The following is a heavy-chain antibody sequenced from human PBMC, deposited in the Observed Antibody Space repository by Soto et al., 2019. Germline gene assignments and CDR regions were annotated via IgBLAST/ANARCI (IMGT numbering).Heavy chain of an antibody. J-gene: IGHJ3*02. Sequence: WWSLRLSCAASVFTFSTYVMSWVRQAPGKGLEWVSTITGSGGSTYSADSVKGRFTISRDNSKKTLYLQMNSLRAEDTAIYYCAKHHYFHDVFDIWGQGTMVTVSS. D-gene: IGHD1-26*01. V-gene: IGHV3-23*01. CDR3: AKHHYFHDVFDI. CDR2: ITGSGGST. CDR1: VFTFSTYV.